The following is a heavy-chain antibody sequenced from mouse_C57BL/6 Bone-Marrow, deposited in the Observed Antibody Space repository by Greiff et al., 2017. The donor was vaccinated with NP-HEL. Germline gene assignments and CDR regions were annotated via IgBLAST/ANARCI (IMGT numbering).Heavy chain of an antibody. Sequence: QVQLQQSGAELVRPGASVTLSCKASGYTFTDYEMHWVKQTPVHGLEWIGAIDPETGGTAYNQKFKGKALLTADKSSSTAYMELRSLTSEDSAVYYCTRRGGNYGEDAMDYWGQGTSVTVSS. CDR3: TRRGGNYGEDAMDY. D-gene: IGHD2-1*01. CDR1: GYTFTDYE. J-gene: IGHJ4*01. CDR2: IDPETGGT. V-gene: IGHV1-15*01.